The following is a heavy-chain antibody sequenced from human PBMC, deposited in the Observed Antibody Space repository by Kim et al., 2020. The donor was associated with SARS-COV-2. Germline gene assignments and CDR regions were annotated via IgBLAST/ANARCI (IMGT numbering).Heavy chain of an antibody. Sequence: GGSLRLSCAASGFTFSSYGMHWVRQAPGKGLEWVAVISYDGSNKYYADSVKGRFTISRDNSKNTLYLQMNSLRAEDTAVYYCAKDVNIAVASAFDIWGQGTMVTVSS. J-gene: IGHJ3*02. D-gene: IGHD6-19*01. CDR2: ISYDGSNK. CDR3: AKDVNIAVASAFDI. V-gene: IGHV3-30*18. CDR1: GFTFSSYG.